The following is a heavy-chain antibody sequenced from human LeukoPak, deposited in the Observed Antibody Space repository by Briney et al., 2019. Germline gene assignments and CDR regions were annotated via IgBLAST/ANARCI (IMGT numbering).Heavy chain of an antibody. V-gene: IGHV3-48*01. Sequence: PGGSLRLSCVASGFTLSSHNINWVRQAPGKGLEWVSHISSSGSITYYGDSVKGRITISRDNAKNSVSLYMNCLRAEDSAVYYCARPGITAFDIWGQGTMVTVSS. D-gene: IGHD3-10*01. CDR2: ISSSGSIT. CDR1: GFTLSSHN. J-gene: IGHJ3*02. CDR3: ARPGITAFDI.